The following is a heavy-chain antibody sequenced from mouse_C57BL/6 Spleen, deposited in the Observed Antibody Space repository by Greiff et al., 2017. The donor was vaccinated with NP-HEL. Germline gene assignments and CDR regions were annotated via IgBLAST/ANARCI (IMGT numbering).Heavy chain of an antibody. CDR2: IYPGSGST. J-gene: IGHJ3*01. V-gene: IGHV1-55*01. CDR1: GYTFTSYW. CDR3: ARGTVTGTWFAY. D-gene: IGHD4-1*01. Sequence: QVQLQQPGAELVKPGASVKMSCKASGYTFTSYWITWVKQRPGQGLEWIGDIYPGSGSTNYNEKFKSKATLTVDTSSSTAYMQRSSLTSEDSAVYYCARGTVTGTWFAYWGQGTLVTVSA.